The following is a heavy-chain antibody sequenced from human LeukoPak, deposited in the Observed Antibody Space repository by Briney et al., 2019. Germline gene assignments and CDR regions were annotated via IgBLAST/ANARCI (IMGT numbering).Heavy chain of an antibody. J-gene: IGHJ4*02. CDR1: GFTFSGYG. Sequence: HSGGSLRLSCAASGFTFSGYGMHWVRQAPGKGLEWVAVISYDGSEKYYADSVKGRFTISRDNSKNTLYLQMNSLRAEDTAVYYCAKAAGRGYNYGDYFDYWGQGTLVTVSS. V-gene: IGHV3-30*18. D-gene: IGHD5-18*01. CDR3: AKAAGRGYNYGDYFDY. CDR2: ISYDGSEK.